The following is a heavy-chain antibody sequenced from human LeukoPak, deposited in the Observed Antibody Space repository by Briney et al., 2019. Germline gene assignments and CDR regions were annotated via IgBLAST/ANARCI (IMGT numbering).Heavy chain of an antibody. CDR1: DGSISSYY. D-gene: IGHD6-13*01. V-gene: IGHV4-4*07. CDR3: AREDSSSWLFDY. J-gene: IGHJ4*02. Sequence: SETLSLTCTVSDGSISSYYWSWVRQPAGKGLEWIGRIHTSGSTNYNPSLKSRVTMSVDTSKNQFSLKLSSVTAADTAVYYCAREDSSSWLFDYWGQGTLITVSS. CDR2: IHTSGST.